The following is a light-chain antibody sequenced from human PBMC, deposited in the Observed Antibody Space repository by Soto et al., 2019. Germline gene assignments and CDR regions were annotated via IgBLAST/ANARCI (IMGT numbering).Light chain of an antibody. CDR3: QQSCTIPYT. CDR2: AAS. Sequence: DIQMTQSPSSLSASVGDRVTITCRASQSISSYLNWHQQSPGKAPKLLIYAASRLQSGVPSRFSGSGSGTDFTLTISSLQPEDFATYSCQQSCTIPYTFGQGTKLEI. J-gene: IGKJ2*01. CDR1: QSISSY. V-gene: IGKV1-39*01.